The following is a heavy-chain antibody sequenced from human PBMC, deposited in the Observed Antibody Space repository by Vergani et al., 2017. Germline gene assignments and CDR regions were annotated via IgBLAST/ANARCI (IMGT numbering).Heavy chain of an antibody. CDR3: ADLYGDDCFSPF. Sequence: EVQLLESGGDLVQPGGSLRLSCAASGFTFIMHAMSWVRQAPGKGLEWVSTLSASDRRTHYADSVKGRFTISRDDSKNTVYLQINSLRAEDTAFYYCADLYGDDCFSPFWGQGTLVTVSS. D-gene: IGHD2-21*01. J-gene: IGHJ4*02. V-gene: IGHV3-23*01. CDR1: GFTFIMHA. CDR2: LSASDRRT.